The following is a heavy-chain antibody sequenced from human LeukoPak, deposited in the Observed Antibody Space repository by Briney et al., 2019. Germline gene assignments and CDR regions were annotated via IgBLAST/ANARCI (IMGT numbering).Heavy chain of an antibody. J-gene: IGHJ5*02. CDR1: GYTFTSYG. V-gene: IGHV1-18*01. CDR2: ISAYNGNT. Sequence: GASVKVSCKASGYTFTSYGIRWMRQAPGRGLEWMGWISAYNGNTNYAQKLQGRDTLTTDTSTSTAYMELRSLRSDDTAVHYCASVMAAAGFNWFDPWGQGTLVTVSS. CDR3: ASVMAAAGFNWFDP. D-gene: IGHD6-13*01.